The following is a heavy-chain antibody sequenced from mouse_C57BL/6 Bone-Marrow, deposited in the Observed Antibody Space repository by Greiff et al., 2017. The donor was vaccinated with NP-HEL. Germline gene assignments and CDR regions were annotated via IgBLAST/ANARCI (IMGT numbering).Heavy chain of an antibody. CDR2: IYPRSGNT. J-gene: IGHJ3*01. Sequence: VKLVESGAELARPGASVKLSCKASGYTFTSYGISWVKQRTGQGLEWIGEIYPRSGNTYYNEKVKGKATLTADKSSSTAYMELRSLTSEDSAVYFCIYYGYDEFAYWGQGTLVTVSA. V-gene: IGHV1-81*01. D-gene: IGHD2-2*01. CDR1: GYTFTSYG. CDR3: IYYGYDEFAY.